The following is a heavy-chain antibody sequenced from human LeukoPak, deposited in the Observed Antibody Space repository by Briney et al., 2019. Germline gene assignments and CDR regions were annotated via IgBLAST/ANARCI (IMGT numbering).Heavy chain of an antibody. V-gene: IGHV4-30-2*01. D-gene: IGHD3-9*01. Sequence: PSETLSLTCAVSVGSISSGGYSWSWIRQPPGKGLEWIGYIYHSGSTYYNPSLKSQVTISVDRSKNQFSLKLSSVTAADTAVYYCARNHLTGYFYYGMDVWGKGTTVTVSS. CDR1: VGSISSGGYS. CDR2: IYHSGST. J-gene: IGHJ6*04. CDR3: ARNHLTGYFYYGMDV.